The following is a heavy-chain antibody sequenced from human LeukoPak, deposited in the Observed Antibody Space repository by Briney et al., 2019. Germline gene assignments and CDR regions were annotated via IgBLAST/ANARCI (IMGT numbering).Heavy chain of an antibody. CDR2: IKQDGSEK. CDR1: GFTFSSYW. CDR3: ARDLKIVGSLFDY. Sequence: GGSLRLSCAASGFTFSSYWMSWVRQAPGKGLERVANIKQDGSEKYYVDSVKGRFTISRDNAKNSLYLQMNSLRAEDTAVYYCARDLKIVGSLFDYWGQGTLVTVSS. J-gene: IGHJ4*02. V-gene: IGHV3-7*01. D-gene: IGHD3-22*01.